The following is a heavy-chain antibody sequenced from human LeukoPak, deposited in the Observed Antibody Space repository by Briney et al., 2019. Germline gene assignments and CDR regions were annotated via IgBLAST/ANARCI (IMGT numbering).Heavy chain of an antibody. CDR3: ARVGISIDDFWSGYHYYFDY. D-gene: IGHD3-3*01. J-gene: IGHJ4*02. Sequence: GGSLRPSCAASGFTFDDYGMSWVRQAPGKGLEWVSGINWNGGSTGYADSVKGRFTISRDNAKNSLYLQMNSLRAEDTALYYCARVGISIDDFWSGYHYYFDYWGQGTLVTVSS. V-gene: IGHV3-20*04. CDR1: GFTFDDYG. CDR2: INWNGGST.